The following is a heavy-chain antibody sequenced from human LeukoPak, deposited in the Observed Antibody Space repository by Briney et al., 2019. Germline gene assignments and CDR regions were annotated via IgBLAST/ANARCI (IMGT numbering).Heavy chain of an antibody. J-gene: IGHJ4*02. CDR2: IYHSGST. V-gene: IGHV4-38-2*01. Sequence: PSETLSLTCAVSGYSIRSGYYWGWIRQPPGKGLEWIGSIYHSGSTYYNPSLKSRVTISVDTSKNQFSLKLSSVTAADTAVYYCARSQPHDFDYWGQGTLVTVSS. CDR1: GYSIRSGYY. CDR3: ARSQPHDFDY. D-gene: IGHD2-2*01.